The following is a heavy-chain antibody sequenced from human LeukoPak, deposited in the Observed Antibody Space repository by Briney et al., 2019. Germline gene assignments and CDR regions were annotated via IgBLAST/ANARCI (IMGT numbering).Heavy chain of an antibody. CDR1: GGSISSYY. Sequence: SETLSLTCTVSGGSISSYYWSWIRQPPGKGLEWIGYIYYSGSTNYNPSLKSRVTISVDTSKNQFSLKLSSVTAADTAVYYCARSPNIAAAGTGYMDVWGTGTTVTVSS. CDR2: IYYSGST. J-gene: IGHJ6*03. CDR3: ARSPNIAAAGTGYMDV. V-gene: IGHV4-59*01. D-gene: IGHD6-13*01.